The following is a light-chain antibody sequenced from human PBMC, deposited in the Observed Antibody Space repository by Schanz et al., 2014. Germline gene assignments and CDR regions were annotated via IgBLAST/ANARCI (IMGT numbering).Light chain of an antibody. CDR3: SSYTSGSTLVV. Sequence: QSALTQPRSVSGSPGQSVTISCTGTSSDVGGYNYVSWYQQHPGKAPKLMIYDVSKRPSGVPDRFSGSKSGNTASLTISGLPAEDEADYYCSSYTSGSTLVVFGGGTKLTVL. CDR1: SSDVGGYNY. V-gene: IGLV2-11*01. J-gene: IGLJ2*01. CDR2: DVS.